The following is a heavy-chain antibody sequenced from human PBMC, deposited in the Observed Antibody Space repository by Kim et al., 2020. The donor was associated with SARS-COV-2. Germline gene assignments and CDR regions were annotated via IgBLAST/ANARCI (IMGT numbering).Heavy chain of an antibody. CDR1: GGSLSSSSYY. CDR3: AKHQRYSSSWYVAFYSYYMDV. V-gene: IGHV4-39*01. J-gene: IGHJ6*03. CDR2: AYYIGNT. D-gene: IGHD6-13*01. Sequence: SETLSLTCTVSGGSLSSSSYYGGWIRQPPGKGLEWIGTAYYIGNTYYNPSLKSRVTISVDTSKNQSSLKLVSVTAADTAVYYCAKHQRYSSSWYVAFYSYYMDVWGKGTTVTVSS.